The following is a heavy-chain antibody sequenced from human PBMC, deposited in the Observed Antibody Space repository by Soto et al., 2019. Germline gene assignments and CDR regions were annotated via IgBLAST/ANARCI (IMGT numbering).Heavy chain of an antibody. V-gene: IGHV3-48*02. J-gene: IGHJ4*02. CDR3: ARDGIGWYYDY. D-gene: IGHD6-19*01. Sequence: GGSLRLSCAASGFTFSSYNMNWVRQTPGKGLEWISYISSSSNTIYYADSVKGRFTISRDNAKNSLYLQMKSLRDEDTAVYYCARDGIGWYYDYWGQGTLVTVS. CDR1: GFTFSSYN. CDR2: ISSSSNTI.